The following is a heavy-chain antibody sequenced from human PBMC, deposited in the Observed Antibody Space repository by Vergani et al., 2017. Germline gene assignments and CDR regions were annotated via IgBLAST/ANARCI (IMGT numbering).Heavy chain of an antibody. Sequence: EVQLLESGGGLVQPGGSLRLSCAASGFTFNSYAMSWVRQAPGKGLEWVSAISGSGGNTYYADSVKGRFTISRDKSKNTLYLQMNSLRAEDTAVYYCARHYSSSTYNWFDPWGQGTLVTVSS. CDR2: ISGSGGNT. CDR3: ARHYSSSTYNWFDP. J-gene: IGHJ5*02. CDR1: GFTFNSYA. V-gene: IGHV3-23*01. D-gene: IGHD6-6*01.